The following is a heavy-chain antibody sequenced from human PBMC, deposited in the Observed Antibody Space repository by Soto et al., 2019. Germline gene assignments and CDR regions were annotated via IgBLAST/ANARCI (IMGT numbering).Heavy chain of an antibody. CDR3: AKYGCSSTRCHCDY. CDR2: ISGSGAYT. J-gene: IGHJ4*02. Sequence: EVQLLESGGGSVQPGGSLRLSCAASGFTFSSYAMTWVRQAPGKGLEWVSAISGSGAYTYYANSVKGRFTISRDNSKNTLYLQLNSLRAEDTAVYYCAKYGCSSTRCHCDYWGQGTRVTVSS. CDR1: GFTFSSYA. V-gene: IGHV3-23*01. D-gene: IGHD2-2*01.